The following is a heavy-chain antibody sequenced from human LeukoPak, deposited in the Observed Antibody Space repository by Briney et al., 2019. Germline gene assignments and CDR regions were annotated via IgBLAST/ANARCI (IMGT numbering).Heavy chain of an antibody. CDR2: IYYSGST. CDR1: GGSSSSYY. J-gene: IGHJ3*02. V-gene: IGHV4-59*01. CDR3: ARADGDYGSDAFNM. D-gene: IGHD4-17*01. Sequence: SETLSLTCTVSGGSSSSYYWSWIRQPPGKGLEWIGYIYYSGSTNYNPSLKSRVTISVDTSKNQFSLKLSSVTAADTAVYYCARADGDYGSDAFNMWGQGTMATVSS.